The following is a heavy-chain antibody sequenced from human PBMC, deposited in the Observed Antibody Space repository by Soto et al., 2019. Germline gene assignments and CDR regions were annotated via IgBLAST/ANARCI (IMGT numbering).Heavy chain of an antibody. CDR3: AKGNSGSPALVLDI. V-gene: IGHV3-23*01. CDR1: GFTFSSYA. CDR2: ISGSGGST. Sequence: EVQLLESGGGLVQPGGSLRLSCAASGFTFSSYAMNWVRQAPGKGLEWVSAISGSGGSTYYADSVKGRFTISRDSSKNTLYLRMTSLRAEDTAVYYCAKGNSGSPALVLDIWGQGTMVTVSS. J-gene: IGHJ3*02. D-gene: IGHD1-7*01.